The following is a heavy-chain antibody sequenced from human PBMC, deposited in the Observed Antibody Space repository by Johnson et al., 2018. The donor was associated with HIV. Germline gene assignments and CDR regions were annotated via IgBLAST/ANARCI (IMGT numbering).Heavy chain of an antibody. Sequence: QVRLGESGGGVVQPGRSLRLSCAASGVTLSSYAMHWVRQAPVKGLEWAAVISYDGSNKYYADSVKGRLTISRDNSKNALYLQMNSMRAEHTDVYYCARDDVEMATMGDAFDIWGQGTMVTVSS. CDR1: GVTLSSYA. V-gene: IGHV3-30-3*01. CDR3: ARDDVEMATMGDAFDI. D-gene: IGHD5-24*01. CDR2: ISYDGSNK. J-gene: IGHJ3*02.